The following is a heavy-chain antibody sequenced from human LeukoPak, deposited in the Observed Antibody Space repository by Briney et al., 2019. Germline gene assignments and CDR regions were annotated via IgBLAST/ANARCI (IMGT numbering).Heavy chain of an antibody. J-gene: IGHJ4*02. D-gene: IGHD5-18*01. V-gene: IGHV6-1*01. CDR2: TFYRSKWYN. CDR1: GDSVSSDSAA. CDR3: ARVGTAMVIDY. Sequence: SQTLSLTCAISGDSVSSDSAAWSWIRQSPSRGLEWLGRTFYRSKWYNDHAISVKSRININPDTSKNQFSLQLNSVTPEDTAVYYCARVGTAMVIDYWGQGTLVTVSS.